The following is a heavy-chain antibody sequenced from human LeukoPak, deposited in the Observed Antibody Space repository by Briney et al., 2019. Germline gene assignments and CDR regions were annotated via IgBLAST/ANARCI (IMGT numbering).Heavy chain of an antibody. CDR2: ITASGGNT. J-gene: IGHJ5*02. V-gene: IGHV3-23*01. D-gene: IGHD1-26*01. CDR3: AKGRYSGSYYNWFDP. CDR1: GFTFSSYA. Sequence: PGDSLRLSCAASGFTFSSYAMNWVRQAPGKGLEWVSSITASGGNTYYADSVKGRFTISRDTSKNTLYLQMNSLRAEDTAVYYCAKGRYSGSYYNWFDPWGQGTLVTVSS.